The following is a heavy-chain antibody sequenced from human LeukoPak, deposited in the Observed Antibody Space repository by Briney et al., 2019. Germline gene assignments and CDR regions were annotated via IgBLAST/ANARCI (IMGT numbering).Heavy chain of an antibody. CDR3: VQEGPRGLAFDI. J-gene: IGHJ3*02. CDR1: GFTFSRSS. V-gene: IGHV3-21*04. Sequence: GGSLRLSCAASGFTFSRSSMAWVRQAPGKGLECVSSIASGGEYIYHADSVKGRFTISRDNSKNTLYLQMNSLRAEDTAVYYCVQEGPRGLAFDIWGQGTKVTVSS. CDR2: IASGGEYI.